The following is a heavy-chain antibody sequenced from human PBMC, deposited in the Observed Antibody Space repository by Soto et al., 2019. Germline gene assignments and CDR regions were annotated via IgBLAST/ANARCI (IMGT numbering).Heavy chain of an antibody. Sequence: PGGSLRLSCAASGFTFSSYAMHWVRQAPGKGLEWVAVISYDGSNKYYADSVKGRFTISRDNSKNTLYLQMNSLRAEDTAVYYCARADSSGYHYFGYWGQGTLVTVSS. D-gene: IGHD3-22*01. CDR2: ISYDGSNK. V-gene: IGHV3-30-3*01. CDR3: ARADSSGYHYFGY. CDR1: GFTFSSYA. J-gene: IGHJ4*02.